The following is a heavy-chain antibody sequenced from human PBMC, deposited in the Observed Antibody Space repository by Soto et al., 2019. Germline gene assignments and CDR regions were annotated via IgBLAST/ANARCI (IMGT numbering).Heavy chain of an antibody. Sequence: QVQLVESGGGVVQPGRSLRLSCAASGFTFSSYAMHWVRQAPGEGLEWVAVISCDGSNKYYADSVKGRFTIFRDNSKDTLYLQMNSLRAEDTAFYYCARDRQLWSGNYSYGMDVWGQGTTVTVSS. J-gene: IGHJ6*02. CDR2: ISCDGSNK. CDR3: ARDRQLWSGNYSYGMDV. V-gene: IGHV3-30-3*01. CDR1: GFTFSSYA. D-gene: IGHD5-18*01.